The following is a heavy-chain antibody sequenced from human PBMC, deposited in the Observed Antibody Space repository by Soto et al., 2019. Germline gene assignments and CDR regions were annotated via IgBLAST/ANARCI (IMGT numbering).Heavy chain of an antibody. CDR1: GFTVSSNY. D-gene: IGHD3-10*01. J-gene: IGHJ6*02. V-gene: IGHV3-53*04. CDR2: IYSGGST. Sequence: EVQLVESGGGLVQPGGSLRLSCAASGFTVSSNYMSWVRQAPGKGLEWVSVIYSGGSTYYADSVKGRFTISRHNSKNKLYLQMSSLRTNDTAVYYCARDAQAGHYGWGRSDGMDVWGQGTTVTVSS. CDR3: ARDAQAGHYGWGRSDGMDV.